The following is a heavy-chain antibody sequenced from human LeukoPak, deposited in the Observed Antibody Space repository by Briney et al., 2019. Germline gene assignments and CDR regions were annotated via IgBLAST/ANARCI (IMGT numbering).Heavy chain of an antibody. J-gene: IGHJ6*03. CDR1: GGSISSYY. CDR2: IYTSGST. D-gene: IGHD1-26*01. CDR3: ARGPLVGATTSYYYYYMDV. Sequence: SETLSLTCTVSGGSISSYYWSWIRQPAGKGLEWIGRIYTSGSTNYNPSLKSRVTMSVDTSKNQFSLKLSSVTAADAAVYYCARGPLVGATTSYYYYYMDVWGKGTTVTVSS. V-gene: IGHV4-4*07.